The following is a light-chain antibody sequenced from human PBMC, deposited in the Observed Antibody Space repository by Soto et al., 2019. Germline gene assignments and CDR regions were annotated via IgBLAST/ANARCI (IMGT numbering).Light chain of an antibody. J-gene: IGLJ1*01. CDR2: DVS. Sequence: QSALTQPASVSGSPGQSITISCTGTRSDVGGYNYVSWYQQHPGKAPKLMIYDVSNRPSGVSNRFSGSKSGNTASLTISGLQAEDEADYYCSSYTSSSTQVFGPGTKLTVL. CDR1: RSDVGGYNY. V-gene: IGLV2-14*01. CDR3: SSYTSSSTQV.